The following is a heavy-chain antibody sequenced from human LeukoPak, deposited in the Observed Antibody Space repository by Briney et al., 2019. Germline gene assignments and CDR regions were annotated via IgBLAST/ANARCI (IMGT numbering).Heavy chain of an antibody. CDR1: GFTVSSNY. V-gene: IGHV3-53*01. D-gene: IGHD3-9*01. Sequence: GGSLRLSCAASGFTVSSNYMSWVRQAPGKGLEWVSVIYSGGSTYYADSVKGRFTISRDNSKNTLYLQMNSLRAEDTAVYYCARGGHFDYPWYALDIWGQGTMVTVSS. J-gene: IGHJ3*02. CDR2: IYSGGST. CDR3: ARGGHFDYPWYALDI.